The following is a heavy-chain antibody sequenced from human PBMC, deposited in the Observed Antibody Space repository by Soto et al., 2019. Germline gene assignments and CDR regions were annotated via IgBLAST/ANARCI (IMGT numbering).Heavy chain of an antibody. CDR3: AKATATGGGAFDI. V-gene: IGHV3-23*01. D-gene: IGHD2-8*02. CDR2: ILVGGST. J-gene: IGHJ3*02. CDR1: GFTCSSYD. Sequence: HPGGSLRLSCAASGFTCSSYDMSWVRQAPGKGLEWVSTILVGGSTHYPDSVKGRFTISRDNSKNTVFLQMNSLTAGDTAVYYCAKATATGGGAFDIRGQGTMVTVSS.